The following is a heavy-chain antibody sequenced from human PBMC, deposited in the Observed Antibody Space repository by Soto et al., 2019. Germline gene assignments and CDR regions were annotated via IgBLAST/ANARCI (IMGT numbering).Heavy chain of an antibody. CDR1: GYTFTSNA. V-gene: IGHV1-3*01. D-gene: IGHD1-26*01. J-gene: IGHJ4*02. Sequence: QVQLVQSGAEVKKPGASVKVSCKASGYTFTSNAMHWVRQAPGQRLEWMGWINAGNGNTKYSQKFQGRVTITRDASASTAYMELNSLRSEDTAVYYCAREKGLYTGSYFDYWGRGTLVTVSS. CDR3: AREKGLYTGSYFDY. CDR2: INAGNGNT.